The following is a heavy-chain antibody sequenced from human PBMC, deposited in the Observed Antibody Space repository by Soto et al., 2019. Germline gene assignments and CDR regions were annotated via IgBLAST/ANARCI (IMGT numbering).Heavy chain of an antibody. J-gene: IGHJ4*02. V-gene: IGHV3-30*18. CDR2: VSHDGRNT. Sequence: VQLVESGGGVVQPGRSLRLSCAASGFTFSDYAMHWVRQAPGKGLEWVAVVSHDGRNTHYADSVKGRFTISRDRSKNTVSLEMTSLRAEETAVYYCAKGGRQWLVTSDFNYWGQGALVTVSS. D-gene: IGHD6-19*01. CDR1: GFTFSDYA. CDR3: AKGGRQWLVTSDFNY.